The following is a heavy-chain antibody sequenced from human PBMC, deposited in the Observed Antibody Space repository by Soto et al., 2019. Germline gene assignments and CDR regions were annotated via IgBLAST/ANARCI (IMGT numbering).Heavy chain of an antibody. V-gene: IGHV1-3*01. CDR3: ARELSSRCDSSYAY. Sequence: QVQLVQSGAEVKKPGASVTVYCEASGYTFTEYAIHWVRQAPGQRLEWLGWINADNSNRKYSQKFQGRVTSTTDTSANRIYMELGSLKSEDTAMYYCARELSSRCDSSYAYWGQGTPVTVSS. CDR1: GYTFTEYA. D-gene: IGHD2-2*01. CDR2: INADNSNR. J-gene: IGHJ4*02.